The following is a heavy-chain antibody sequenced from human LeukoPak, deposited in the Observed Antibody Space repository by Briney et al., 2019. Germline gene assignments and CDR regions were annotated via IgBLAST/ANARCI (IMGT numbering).Heavy chain of an antibody. D-gene: IGHD5-18*01. CDR2: ISYDGSNK. Sequence: GGSLRLSCAASGFTFSSYGMHWVRQAPGKGLEWVAVISYDGSNKYYADSVKGRFTISRDNSKNTLYLQMNSLRAEDTVVYYCAKGGEKYSYGHWFDPWGQGTLVAVSS. V-gene: IGHV3-30*18. CDR1: GFTFSSYG. J-gene: IGHJ5*02. CDR3: AKGGEKYSYGHWFDP.